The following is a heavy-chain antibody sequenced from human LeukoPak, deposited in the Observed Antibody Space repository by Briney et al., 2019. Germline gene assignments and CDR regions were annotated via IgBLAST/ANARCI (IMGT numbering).Heavy chain of an antibody. V-gene: IGHV1-3*03. CDR3: ARTYYDILTGYNPYFDY. Sequence: GASVKVSCKASGYTFADYALHWVRQAPGQSLEWMGWITTGRGETRYSQEFQRRITFTRDTSASTVYMDLSDLRSEDTAVYYCARTYYDILTGYNPYFDYWGQGILVTVSS. J-gene: IGHJ4*02. CDR1: GYTFADYA. CDR2: ITTGRGET. D-gene: IGHD3-9*01.